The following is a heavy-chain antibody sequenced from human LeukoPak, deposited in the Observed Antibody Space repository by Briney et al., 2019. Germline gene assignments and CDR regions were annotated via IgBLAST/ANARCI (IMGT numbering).Heavy chain of an antibody. Sequence: ASVKVSCKASGYTFTGYYMHWARQAPGQGLEWMGWINPNSGGTNYAQKFQGRVTMTRDTSISTAYMELSRLRSDDTAVYYCARPFAIVVVPAAIGDNWFDPWGQGTLVTVSS. CDR1: GYTFTGYY. V-gene: IGHV1-2*02. CDR3: ARPFAIVVVPAAIGDNWFDP. D-gene: IGHD2-2*01. CDR2: INPNSGGT. J-gene: IGHJ5*02.